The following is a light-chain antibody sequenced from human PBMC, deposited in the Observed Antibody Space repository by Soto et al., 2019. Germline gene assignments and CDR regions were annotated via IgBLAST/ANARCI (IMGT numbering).Light chain of an antibody. CDR2: GND. CDR1: NSNIGSNP. CDR3: SAWDDRLRGSV. V-gene: IGLV1-44*01. Sequence: QSVLTQPPSVSGAPGQRVTISCSGSNSNIGSNPVNWYQQVPGTAPKLLIYGNDKRPSGVPDRFSGSKSGTSASLAIRGLQSEDEADYYCSAWDDRLRGSVFGTGTKVTVL. J-gene: IGLJ1*01.